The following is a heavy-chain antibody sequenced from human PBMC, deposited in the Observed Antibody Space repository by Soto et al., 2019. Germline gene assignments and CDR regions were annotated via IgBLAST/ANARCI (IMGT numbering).Heavy chain of an antibody. CDR3: AREDPIAYYFDY. J-gene: IGHJ4*02. V-gene: IGHV4-59*01. D-gene: IGHD6-13*01. CDR1: GGSLSSYY. CDR2: IYYSGST. Sequence: SETLSLTCTVSGGSLSSYYWSWIRQPPGKGLEWIGYIYYSGSTNYNPSLKSRVTISVDTSKNQFSLKLSSVTAADTAVYYCAREDPIAYYFDYWGQGTLVTVSS.